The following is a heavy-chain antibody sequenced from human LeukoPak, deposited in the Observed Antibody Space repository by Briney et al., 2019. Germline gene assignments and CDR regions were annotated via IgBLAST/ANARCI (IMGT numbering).Heavy chain of an antibody. J-gene: IGHJ5*02. Sequence: SETLSLTCSVSGGSIYMSSFYWAWMRQPPGKGLEWIGNIYHTGSTIYNPSLKSRVTISVDTSKNQFSLRLNSVTAADTATYYCARPRGDLWSPYGSWGQGTLVTVSS. CDR1: GGSIYMSSFY. V-gene: IGHV4-39*01. CDR3: ARPRGDLWSPYGS. D-gene: IGHD3-3*01. CDR2: IYHTGST.